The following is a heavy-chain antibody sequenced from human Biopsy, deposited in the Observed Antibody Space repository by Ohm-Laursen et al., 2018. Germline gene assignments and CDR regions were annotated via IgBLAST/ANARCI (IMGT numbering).Heavy chain of an antibody. CDR2: SIPLFNTA. CDR3: ARFPLGAYDDSGSYRAVEHWYFDL. D-gene: IGHD3-22*01. J-gene: IGHJ2*01. Sequence: ASSVKVSCKASGGTFTNHAVGWVRQAPRQGLEWVGSSIPLFNTANYADKFQGRVTLTADKSTTTAYMELSSLRSEDTAIYYCARFPLGAYDDSGSYRAVEHWYFDLWGRGTLVTVSS. CDR1: GGTFTNHA. V-gene: IGHV1-69*06.